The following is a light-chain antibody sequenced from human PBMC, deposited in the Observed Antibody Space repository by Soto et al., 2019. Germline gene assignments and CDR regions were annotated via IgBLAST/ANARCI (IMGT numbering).Light chain of an antibody. V-gene: IGKV3-15*01. J-gene: IGKJ1*01. CDR3: QQYNDWSEWT. Sequence: DIVMTQSPATLSVAPGERVTFSCRASQGVSRKLAWYQHKPGQAPRLLISGASTGATGIPARFSGSGSGTEFTLTISSLQSEDFAVYHCQQYNDWSEWTFGQGTKVDIK. CDR2: GAS. CDR1: QGVSRK.